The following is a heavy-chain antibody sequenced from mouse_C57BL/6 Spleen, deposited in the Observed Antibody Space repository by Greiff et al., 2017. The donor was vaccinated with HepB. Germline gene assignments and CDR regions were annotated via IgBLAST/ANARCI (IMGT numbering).Heavy chain of an antibody. CDR3: ARGHMGKAQAHYFDY. V-gene: IGHV1-69*01. J-gene: IGHJ2*01. Sequence: QVQLQQSGAELVMPGASVKLSCKASGYTFTSYWMHWVKQRPGQGLEWIGEIDPSDSYTNYNQKFKGKSTLTVDKSSSTAYMQLSSLTSEDSAVYYCARGHMGKAQAHYFDYWGQGTTLTVSS. CDR1: GYTFTSYW. D-gene: IGHD3-2*02. CDR2: IDPSDSYT.